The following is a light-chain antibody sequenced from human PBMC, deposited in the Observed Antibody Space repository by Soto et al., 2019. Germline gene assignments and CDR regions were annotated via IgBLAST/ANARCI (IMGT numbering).Light chain of an antibody. Sequence: QSALTQPASVSGPPGQSITISCTGTSSDVGGYNYVSWYQQHPGKAPKLMIYDVSNRPSGVSNRFSGSKSGNTASLTISGLQAEDEADYYCSSYTSSREVFGGGTKLTVL. CDR3: SSYTSSREV. CDR1: SSDVGGYNY. J-gene: IGLJ2*01. V-gene: IGLV2-14*01. CDR2: DVS.